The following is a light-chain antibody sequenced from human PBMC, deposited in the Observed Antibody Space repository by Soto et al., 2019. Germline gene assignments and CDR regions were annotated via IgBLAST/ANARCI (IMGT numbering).Light chain of an antibody. Sequence: QSALTQPASVSGSPGQSITISCTGTSSDVGGYNYVSWYQQHPGKAPKLMIYDVSNRPSGVSNRFSGSKSGNTASLTISGHQAEDEADYYCSSYTSSSAYVFGTGTKVTVL. CDR3: SSYTSSSAYV. CDR1: SSDVGGYNY. CDR2: DVS. J-gene: IGLJ1*01. V-gene: IGLV2-14*01.